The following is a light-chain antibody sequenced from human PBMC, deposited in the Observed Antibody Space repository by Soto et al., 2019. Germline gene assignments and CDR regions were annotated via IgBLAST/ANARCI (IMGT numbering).Light chain of an antibody. J-gene: IGKJ1*01. CDR1: QSVSSY. V-gene: IGKV3-11*01. CDR3: QQRSNWPAWT. Sequence: EIVFTQSPTTLSFSPGEKATLSCRASQSVSSYLAWYQQKPGQAPRLLIYDASNRATGIPARFSGSGSGTDFTLTISSLEPEDFAVYYCQQRSNWPAWTFGQGTKV. CDR2: DAS.